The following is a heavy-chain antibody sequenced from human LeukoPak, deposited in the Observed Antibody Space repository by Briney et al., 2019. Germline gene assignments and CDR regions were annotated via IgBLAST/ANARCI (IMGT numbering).Heavy chain of an antibody. Sequence: SETLSLTCAVYGGSFSGYYWSWIRQPPGKGLEWIGEINHSGSTNYNPSLKSRVTISVDTSKNQFSLKLSSVTAADTAVYYCARVLSSSWYYYYYYGMDVWGQGTTVTVSS. D-gene: IGHD6-13*01. CDR3: ARVLSSSWYYYYYYGMDV. V-gene: IGHV4-34*01. CDR1: GGSFSGYY. J-gene: IGHJ6*02. CDR2: INHSGST.